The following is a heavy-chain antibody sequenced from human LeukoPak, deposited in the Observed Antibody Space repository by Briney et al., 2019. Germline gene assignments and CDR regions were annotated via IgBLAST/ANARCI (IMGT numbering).Heavy chain of an antibody. CDR2: IGTAGDT. V-gene: IGHV3-13*01. CDR3: ARELLSYDSSGY. CDR1: GFTFSSYD. Sequence: GGSLRLSCAASGFTFSSYDMHWVRQATGKGLEWVSAIGTAGDTYYVGSVKGRFTISRENAKNSLYLQMHSLRAGDTAVYYCARELLSYDSSGYWGQGTLVTVSS. D-gene: IGHD3-22*01. J-gene: IGHJ4*02.